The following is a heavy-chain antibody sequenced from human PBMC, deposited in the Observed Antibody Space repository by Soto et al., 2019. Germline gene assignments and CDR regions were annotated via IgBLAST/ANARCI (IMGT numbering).Heavy chain of an antibody. V-gene: IGHV6-1*01. J-gene: IGHJ5*02. CDR2: TYFRSKWYN. CDR3: AKGDNLGPKTGYAFDP. Sequence: PSQTLSLTCAISGDSVSSNTASWNLIMQSPSRGLEWLGRTYFRSKWYNDYAVSVKSRIIINPDTSNNQFSLQLNSVTPEDTAVYFCAKGDNLGPKTGYAFDPWGQGIMVTVSS. CDR1: GDSVSSNTAS. D-gene: IGHD5-12*01.